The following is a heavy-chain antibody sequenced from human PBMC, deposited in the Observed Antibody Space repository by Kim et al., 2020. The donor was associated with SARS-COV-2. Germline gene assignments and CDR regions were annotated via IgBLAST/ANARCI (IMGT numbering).Heavy chain of an antibody. CDR1: GFTFSIYW. D-gene: IGHD3-10*01. Sequence: GGSLRLSCAASGFTFSIYWMSWVRQAPGKGLEWVANIKEDGSEKYYVDSLKGRFTISRDNAKNSLYLQMNSLRDEDTAVYYCARGGGPRGRFEYWGQGTLVTVSS. V-gene: IGHV3-7*03. J-gene: IGHJ4*02. CDR2: IKEDGSEK. CDR3: ARGGGPRGRFEY.